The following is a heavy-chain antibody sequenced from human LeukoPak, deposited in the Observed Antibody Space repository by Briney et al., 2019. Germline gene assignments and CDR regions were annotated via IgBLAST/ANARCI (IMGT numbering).Heavy chain of an antibody. Sequence: GGSLRLSCAASGFTFDDYAMHWVRQAPGKGLEWVSLISGDGGSTYYADSVKGRFTISRDNSKNSLYLQMNSLRTEDTALYHCAKDTAGIAARLNYYYGMDVWGQGTTVTVSS. D-gene: IGHD6-6*01. CDR3: AKDTAGIAARLNYYYGMDV. CDR2: ISGDGGST. V-gene: IGHV3-43*02. CDR1: GFTFDDYA. J-gene: IGHJ6*02.